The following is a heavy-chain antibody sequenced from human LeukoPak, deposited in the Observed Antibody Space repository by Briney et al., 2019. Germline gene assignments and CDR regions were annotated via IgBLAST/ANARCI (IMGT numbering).Heavy chain of an antibody. J-gene: IGHJ4*02. V-gene: IGHV1-69*13. CDR3: ARGYYYDSSGYYYESFDY. CDR1: GYTSTSYG. Sequence: SVKVSCKASGYTSTSYGISWVRQAPGQGLEWMGGIIPIFGTANYAQKFQGRVTITADESTSTAYMELSSLRSEDTAVYYCARGYYYDSSGYYYESFDYWGQGTLVTVSS. CDR2: IIPIFGTA. D-gene: IGHD3-22*01.